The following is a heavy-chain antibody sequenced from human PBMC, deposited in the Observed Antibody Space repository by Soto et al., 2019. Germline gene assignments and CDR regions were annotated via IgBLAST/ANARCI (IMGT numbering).Heavy chain of an antibody. V-gene: IGHV3-74*01. CDR2: VNSDGSIT. Sequence: LRLSCAASGLTINSYWMHWVRQAPGKGLLWVSRVNSDGSITSYADSVKGRFTISRDNDEKTLYLHMNSLGAEDTAVYYCAREYSSSWYAFDMWGQGTMVTVSS. CDR1: GLTINSYW. D-gene: IGHD6-13*01. J-gene: IGHJ3*02. CDR3: AREYSSSWYAFDM.